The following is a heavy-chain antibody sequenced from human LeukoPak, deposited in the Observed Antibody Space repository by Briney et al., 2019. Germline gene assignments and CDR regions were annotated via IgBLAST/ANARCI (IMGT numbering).Heavy chain of an antibody. D-gene: IGHD2-2*01. CDR1: GYTFTTYW. CDR3: ARRQGCSSTSCPPDY. Sequence: GESLKISLRGSGYTFTTYWIGWVRQMPGKGLEWMGIIYPGDSVTIYPPSFEGQVTLSAGQSIKPAYPPCGSPKTSDTAMYYCARRQGCSSTSCPPDYWGQGTLVTVSP. J-gene: IGHJ4*02. V-gene: IGHV5-51*01. CDR2: IYPGDSVT.